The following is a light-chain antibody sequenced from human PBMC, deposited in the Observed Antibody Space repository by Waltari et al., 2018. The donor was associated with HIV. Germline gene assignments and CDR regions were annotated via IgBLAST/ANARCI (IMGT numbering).Light chain of an antibody. CDR2: DRD. CDR3: NSRDGSGKLVV. Sequence: SSELTQDPAVSVALGQTVRITCQGDSLRTYYASWCQKKPGQAPVLVIYDRDNRPSGMPDRFSASSSGNTASLTITGAQAEDEADYYCNSRDGSGKLVVFGGGTRLTVL. V-gene: IGLV3-19*01. CDR1: SLRTYY. J-gene: IGLJ2*01.